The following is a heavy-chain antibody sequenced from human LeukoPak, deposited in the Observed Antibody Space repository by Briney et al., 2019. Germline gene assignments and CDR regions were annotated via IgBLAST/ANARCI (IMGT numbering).Heavy chain of an antibody. V-gene: IGHV3-23*01. CDR3: ATQVPSDPHFDY. J-gene: IGHJ4*02. CDR1: GFAFSSYA. Sequence: GGSLRLSCAASGFAFSSYAMSWVRQAPGKGLEWVSGISGSGGTTYCADSVKGRFTISRDNSKNTLYSQMNSLRAEDTAVYYCATQVPSDPHFDYWGQGTLVTVSS. CDR2: ISGSGGTT. D-gene: IGHD4/OR15-4a*01.